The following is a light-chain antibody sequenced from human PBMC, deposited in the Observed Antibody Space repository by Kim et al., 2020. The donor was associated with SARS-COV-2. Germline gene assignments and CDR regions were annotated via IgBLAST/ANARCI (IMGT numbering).Light chain of an antibody. CDR1: SSDVGGYNY. CDR3: CSYAGSTYV. J-gene: IGLJ1*01. V-gene: IGLV2-8*01. CDR2: EVS. Sequence: QSALTQPPSASGSPGQSVTISCSGTSSDVGGYNYVSWYQQHPGKAPKLMIYEVSYRPSGVPDRFSGSKSGNTASLTVSGLQAEDEAHYYCCSYAGSTYVFGTGTKVTVL.